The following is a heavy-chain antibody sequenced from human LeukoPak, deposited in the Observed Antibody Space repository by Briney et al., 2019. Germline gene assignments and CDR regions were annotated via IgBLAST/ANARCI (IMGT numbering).Heavy chain of an antibody. D-gene: IGHD6-19*01. CDR1: GFTVSSNY. CDR2: IYSGGST. V-gene: IGHV3-53*01. Sequence: GGSLRLSCAASGFTVSSNYMNWVRQAPGKGLEWVSVIYSGGSTYYSDSVRDRFTVSRDNSKNTLYLQMNSLRAEDTAVYYCATRSSGWYEDFQHWGQGTLVTVSS. CDR3: ATRSSGWYEDFQH. J-gene: IGHJ1*01.